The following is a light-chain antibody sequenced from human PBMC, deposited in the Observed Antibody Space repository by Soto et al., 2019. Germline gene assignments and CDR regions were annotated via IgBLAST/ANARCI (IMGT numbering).Light chain of an antibody. Sequence: QSALAQPASMSGSRGQSITISCTGTSSDVGRYNYVSWFQQHPGKVPKLIIYDVSNWPSGVSDRFSGSKSGNTASLTISGLHPEDEADYYCSSFTSSSTFVFGNGTKVTVL. J-gene: IGLJ1*01. CDR3: SSFTSSSTFV. CDR1: SSDVGRYNY. V-gene: IGLV2-14*03. CDR2: DVS.